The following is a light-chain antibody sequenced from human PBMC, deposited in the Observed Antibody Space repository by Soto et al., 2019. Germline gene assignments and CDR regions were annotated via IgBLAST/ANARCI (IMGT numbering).Light chain of an antibody. CDR1: ESVSRN. CDR2: GAS. Sequence: EVVMTQSPATLSVSPGERATLSCRASESVSRNLAWYQQKPGQAPRLLIYGASSRATGIPERFSGSGSGTEFTLTISSLQSVDFAVYYCQQFSSYPLTFGGGTKVDIK. CDR3: QQFSSYPLT. J-gene: IGKJ4*01. V-gene: IGKV3D-15*01.